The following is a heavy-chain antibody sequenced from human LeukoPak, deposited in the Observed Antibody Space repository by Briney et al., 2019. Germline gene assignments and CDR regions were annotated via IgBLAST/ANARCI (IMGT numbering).Heavy chain of an antibody. Sequence: PTARASCKAPGYTFIGYYMHWVRQGVGRGLERMGWINPNSGGTNYAQKFQGRVTMTRDTSISTAYMELSRLRSDDTAVYYCARQGVAGACYDYWGQGTPVTVSS. CDR3: ARQGVAGACYDY. CDR2: INPNSGGT. D-gene: IGHD6-13*01. CDR1: GYTFIGYY. J-gene: IGHJ4*02. V-gene: IGHV1-2*02.